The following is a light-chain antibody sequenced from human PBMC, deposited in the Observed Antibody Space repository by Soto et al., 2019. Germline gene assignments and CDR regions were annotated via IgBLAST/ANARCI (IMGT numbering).Light chain of an antibody. J-gene: IGLJ1*01. Sequence: QSALTQPPSASGSPGQSVTISCTGTSSDVGAYNSVSWYQQHPGKAPKLMIYQVTKRPSGVPDRFSASKSGNTASLTVSGLQADDEADYYCSSYSANSLYVFGTGTKVTVL. CDR2: QVT. CDR1: SSDVGAYNS. V-gene: IGLV2-8*01. CDR3: SSYSANSLYV.